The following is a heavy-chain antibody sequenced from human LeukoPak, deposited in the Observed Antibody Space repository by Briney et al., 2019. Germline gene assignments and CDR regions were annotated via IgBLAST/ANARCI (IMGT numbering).Heavy chain of an antibody. D-gene: IGHD6-19*01. Sequence: GASVKVSCKASGYTFTGYYMHWVRQAPGQGLEWMGWINPNSGGTNYAQKFQGRVTMTRDTSISTAYMELSRLRSDDTAVYYCARDGMEQWLPTYYFDYWGQGTLVTVSS. J-gene: IGHJ4*02. CDR3: ARDGMEQWLPTYYFDY. CDR2: INPNSGGT. V-gene: IGHV1-2*02. CDR1: GYTFTGYY.